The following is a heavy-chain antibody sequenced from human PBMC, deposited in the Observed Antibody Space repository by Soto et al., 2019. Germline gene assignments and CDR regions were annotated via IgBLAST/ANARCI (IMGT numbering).Heavy chain of an antibody. CDR1: GVTFSSYA. Sequence: PGGSLRLSCAASGVTFSSYAMSWVRQAPGKGLEWVSAISGSGGSTYYADSVKGRFTISRDNSKNTLYLQMNSLRAEDTAVYYCAKASGGSGSYVEAYYYGMDVWGQGTTVTVSS. CDR3: AKASGGSGSYVEAYYYGMDV. D-gene: IGHD3-10*01. J-gene: IGHJ6*02. CDR2: ISGSGGST. V-gene: IGHV3-23*01.